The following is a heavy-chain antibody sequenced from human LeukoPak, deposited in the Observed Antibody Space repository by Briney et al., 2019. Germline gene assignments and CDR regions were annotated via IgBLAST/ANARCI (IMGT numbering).Heavy chain of an antibody. CDR1: GGTFSGYA. V-gene: IGHV1-18*01. CDR3: ARAHYLGYGDYDY. Sequence: ASVKVSCKASGGTFSGYAISWVRQAPGQGLEWMGWISAYNGNTNYAQKLQGRVTMTTDTSTSTAYMELRSLRSDDTAVYYCARAHYLGYGDYDYWGQGTLVTVSS. J-gene: IGHJ4*02. D-gene: IGHD4-17*01. CDR2: ISAYNGNT.